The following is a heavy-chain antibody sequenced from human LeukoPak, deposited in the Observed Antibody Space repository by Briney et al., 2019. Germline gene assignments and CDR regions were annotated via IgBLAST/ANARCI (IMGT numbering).Heavy chain of an antibody. CDR3: ASRGRTTVTTGDY. J-gene: IGHJ4*02. V-gene: IGHV4-4*02. CDR1: GDSITGTKW. CDR2: IYHSGST. D-gene: IGHD4-17*01. Sequence: SETLSLTCAVSGDSITGTKWWSWVRQPPGQGLEWIGEIYHSGSTNYNPSLKSQVTISVDKSNNQFSLKLRSVTAADTAIYYCASRGRTTVTTGDYWGQGTLVTVSS.